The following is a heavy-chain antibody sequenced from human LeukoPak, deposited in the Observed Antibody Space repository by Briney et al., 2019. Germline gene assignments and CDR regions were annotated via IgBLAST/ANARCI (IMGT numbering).Heavy chain of an antibody. V-gene: IGHV3-23*01. CDR2: ISGSAGTT. Sequence: PGGSLRLSCAASGFTFSSYAMSSVRQAPGEGLEWVSAISGSAGTTYYADSVKGRFTITRDNSKNTLYLQMNSLRAEDTAVYYCARKYYDYVWGSYRVSYCDYWGQGTLVSVSS. J-gene: IGHJ4*02. CDR1: GFTFSSYA. CDR3: ARKYYDYVWGSYRVSYCDY. D-gene: IGHD3-16*02.